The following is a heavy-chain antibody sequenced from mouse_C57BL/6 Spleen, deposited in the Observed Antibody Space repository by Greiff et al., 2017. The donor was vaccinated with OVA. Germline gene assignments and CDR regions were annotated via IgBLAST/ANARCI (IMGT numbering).Heavy chain of an antibody. CDR2: INPNNGGT. CDR1: GYTFTDYY. J-gene: IGHJ4*01. CDR3: ARRGYGGMDY. D-gene: IGHD2-2*01. V-gene: IGHV1-26*01. Sequence: EVQLQQSGPELVKPGASVKISCKASGYTFTDYYMNWVKQSHGKSLEWIGDINPNNGGTSYNQKFKGKATLTVDKSSSTAYMELRSLTSEDSAVYYCARRGYGGMDYWGQGTSVTVSS.